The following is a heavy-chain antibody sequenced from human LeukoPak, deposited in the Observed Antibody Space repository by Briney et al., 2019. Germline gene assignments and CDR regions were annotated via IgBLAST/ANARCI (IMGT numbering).Heavy chain of an antibody. D-gene: IGHD2-21*01. V-gene: IGHV3-23*01. J-gene: IGHJ5*01. CDR2: ISGTGGAT. Sequence: GGSLRLSCVASGFSFGNYAMSWVRQAPGKGPQWVSQISGTGGATWYAGFARDRFTISRDNSKKTLYLQMSGLRVEDTAMYYCVKDPRDTYGTNWFVSWGQGTLLIVSS. CDR1: GFSFGNYA. CDR3: VKDPRDTYGTNWFVS.